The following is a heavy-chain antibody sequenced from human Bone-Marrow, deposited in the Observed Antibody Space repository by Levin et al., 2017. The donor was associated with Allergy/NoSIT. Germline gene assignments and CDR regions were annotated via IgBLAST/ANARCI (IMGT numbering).Heavy chain of an antibody. CDR2: IYYSGST. CDR1: GGSISSSSYY. D-gene: IGHD5-12*01. V-gene: IGHV4-39*07. CDR3: AREVAYDGPSDYSGMDV. Sequence: SQTLSLPCTVSGGSISSSSYYWGWIRQPPGKGLEWIGTIYYSGSTYYNPSLKSRVTISIDMSKIQFSLKLSSVTAADTAVYYCAREVAYDGPSDYSGMDVWGQGTTVTVSS. J-gene: IGHJ6*02.